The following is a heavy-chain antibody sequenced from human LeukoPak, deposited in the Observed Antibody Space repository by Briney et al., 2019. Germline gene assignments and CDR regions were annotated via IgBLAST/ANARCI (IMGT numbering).Heavy chain of an antibody. CDR3: ARYCSSTSCYHPGFDY. CDR2: IYYSGST. D-gene: IGHD2-2*01. V-gene: IGHV4-59*01. J-gene: IGHJ4*02. CDR1: GGSISSYY. Sequence: SETLSLTCTVSGGSISSYYWSWIRQPPGKGLEWIGYIYYSGSTNYDPSLKSRVTISVDTSKNQFSLKLSSVTAADTAVYYCARYCSSTSCYHPGFDYWGQGTLVTVSS.